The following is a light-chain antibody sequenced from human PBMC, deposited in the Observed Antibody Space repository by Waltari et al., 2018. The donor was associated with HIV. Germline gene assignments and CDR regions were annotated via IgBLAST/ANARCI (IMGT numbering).Light chain of an antibody. J-gene: IGKJ1*01. CDR3: QQYYSTPWT. Sequence: DIVMTQSPDSLAVSPVERATTKGASSQNVLYSETNKNYLAWYQQKPGQPPKLLIYWASTRESGVPDRFSGSGSGADFALTISSLQAEDVAVYYCQQYYSTPWTFGQGTKVEIK. CDR1: QNVLYSETNKNY. CDR2: WAS. V-gene: IGKV4-1*01.